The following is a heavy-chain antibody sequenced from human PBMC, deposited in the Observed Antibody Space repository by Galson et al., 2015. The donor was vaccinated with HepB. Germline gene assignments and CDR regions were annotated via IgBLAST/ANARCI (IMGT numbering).Heavy chain of an antibody. CDR3: AGPWYSSGWGPSYGMDV. J-gene: IGHJ6*02. V-gene: IGHV4-34*01. D-gene: IGHD6-19*01. CDR2: INHSGST. CDR1: GGSFSGYY. Sequence: ETLSLTCAVYGGSFSGYYWSWIRQPPGKGLEWIGEINHSGSTNYNPSLKSRVTISVDTSKNQFSLKLSSVTAADTAVYYCAGPWYSSGWGPSYGMDVWGQGTTVTVSS.